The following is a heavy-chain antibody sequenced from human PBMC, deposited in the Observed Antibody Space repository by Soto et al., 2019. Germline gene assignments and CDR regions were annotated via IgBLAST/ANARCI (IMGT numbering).Heavy chain of an antibody. CDR2: IYSGGGT. CDR3: ATRMTTAPY. V-gene: IGHV3-66*01. J-gene: IGHJ4*02. Sequence: VRLVQSGGGLVQPGGSLRLSCAASLFIVSDNYMSWVRQAPGKGLEWVSLIYSGGGTDYAESVKGRFTISRDNSKNTLYLQMNSLKAEDTGIYYCATRMTTAPYWCQGTVVTVSS. D-gene: IGHD4-17*01. CDR1: LFIVSDNY.